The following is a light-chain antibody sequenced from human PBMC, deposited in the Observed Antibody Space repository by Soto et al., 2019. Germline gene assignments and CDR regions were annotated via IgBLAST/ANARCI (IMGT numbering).Light chain of an antibody. CDR2: DTS. V-gene: IGLV7-46*01. J-gene: IGLJ3*02. CDR3: LLFLGVFRGV. CDR1: TGTVTSGHF. Sequence: QAVVTQEASLTVSPGGTVTLTCGSSTGTVTSGHFPYWFQQKPGQAPRTLIYDTSDKHSWTPARFSGSLLGGKAALTLSGAQRGEGAEYYCLLFLGVFRGVFGGGTKLPVL.